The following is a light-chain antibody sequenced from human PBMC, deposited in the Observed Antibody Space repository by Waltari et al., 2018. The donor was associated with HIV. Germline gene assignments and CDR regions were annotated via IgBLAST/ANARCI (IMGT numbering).Light chain of an antibody. V-gene: IGLV2-23*02. CDR3: CSCPRSGIRYV. CDR1: SSNVGSDDL. CDR2: EVT. J-gene: IGLJ1*01. Sequence: QSALPQPPPVSGSPGQPTTTPCPGPSSNVGSDDLAPWYQQHPGEAPKLIIYEVTKRPSGVSNRFSGSKSGNTASLTISGLQAEDEADYYCCSCPRSGIRYVFGTGTKVTVL.